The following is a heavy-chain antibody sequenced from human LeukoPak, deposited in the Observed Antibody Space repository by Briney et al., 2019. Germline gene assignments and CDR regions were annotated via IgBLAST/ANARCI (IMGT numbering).Heavy chain of an antibody. CDR1: GFTFSSYG. D-gene: IGHD2-8*02. CDR3: ASGAIGGTGGDDDY. V-gene: IGHV3-33*01. Sequence: PGGSLRLSCAASGFTFSSYGMHWVRQAPGKGLEWVAVIWYDGSNKYYADSVKGRFTISRDNSKNTLYLQMNSLRAEDTAVYYCASGAIGGTGGDDDYWGQGTLVTVSS. CDR2: IWYDGSNK. J-gene: IGHJ4*02.